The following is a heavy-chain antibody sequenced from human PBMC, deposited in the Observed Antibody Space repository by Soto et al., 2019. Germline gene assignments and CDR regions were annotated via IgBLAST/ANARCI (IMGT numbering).Heavy chain of an antibody. J-gene: IGHJ6*02. D-gene: IGHD3-10*01. CDR2: IYYSGST. CDR1: GGSISSGGYY. CDR3: ARDRGLTMVRENYYYYYGMDV. Sequence: QVQLQESGPGLVKPSQTLSLTCTVSGGSISSGGYYWSWIRQHPGKGLEWIGYIYYSGSTYYNPSRKSRVTISVDTSKNQFSLKLSSVTAADTAVYYCARDRGLTMVRENYYYYYGMDVWGQGTTVTVSS. V-gene: IGHV4-31*03.